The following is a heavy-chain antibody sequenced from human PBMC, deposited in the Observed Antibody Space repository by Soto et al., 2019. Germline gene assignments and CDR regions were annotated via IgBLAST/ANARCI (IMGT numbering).Heavy chain of an antibody. Sequence: SGPTLVNPTQTLTLTCTFSGFSLSSYGVGVGWIRQPPGKAPEWLALIYWDDDKRYSPSLQSRLTITKDTSKNEVVLRMTNMDPVDTATYYCAHSPMFCSGTSCFSSNWFDPWGQGTLVTVS. V-gene: IGHV2-5*02. CDR2: IYWDDDK. D-gene: IGHD2-2*01. CDR3: AHSPMFCSGTSCFSSNWFDP. CDR1: GFSLSSYGVG. J-gene: IGHJ5*02.